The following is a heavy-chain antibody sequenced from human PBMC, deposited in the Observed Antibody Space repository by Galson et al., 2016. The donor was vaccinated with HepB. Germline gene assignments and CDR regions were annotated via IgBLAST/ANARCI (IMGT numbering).Heavy chain of an antibody. CDR1: AYTRTEFS. V-gene: IGHV1-24*01. CDR2: FDVGDGEI. D-gene: IGHD3-22*01. J-gene: IGHJ3*02. CDR3: ATVEYYDNNGYWTFDK. Sequence: SVKVSCKVSAYTRTEFSMHWVRQAPGKGLEWMGGFDVGDGEIVYAQKFQGRVTTTEDTSTDTAYMDLSSLRSEDTAIYYCATVEYYDNNGYWTFDKWGQGTMVTVSS.